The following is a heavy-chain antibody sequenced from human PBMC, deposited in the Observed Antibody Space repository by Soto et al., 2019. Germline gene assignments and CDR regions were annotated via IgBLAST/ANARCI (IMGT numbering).Heavy chain of an antibody. CDR2: ISGSSSYI. CDR3: ARTICGSIVPDGMDV. V-gene: IGHV3-21*01. D-gene: IGHD2-2*01. J-gene: IGHJ6*02. Sequence: PGGSLRLSCAASGFTFSSYSMNWVRQAPGKGLEWVSSISGSSSYIYYADSVKGRFTISRDNAKNSLYLQMNSLRAEDTAVYYCARTICGSIVPDGMDVWGQGTTVTVSS. CDR1: GFTFSSYS.